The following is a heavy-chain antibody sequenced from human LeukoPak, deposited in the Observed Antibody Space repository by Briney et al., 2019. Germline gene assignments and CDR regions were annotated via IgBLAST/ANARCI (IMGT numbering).Heavy chain of an antibody. J-gene: IGHJ4*02. CDR2: ISASGAVP. D-gene: IGHD3-22*01. Sequence: KPGGSLRLSCAASGFRFDSFYMGWIRQVPGKGLDYIALISASGAVPYYAESVKGRFTISRDNAKNSVSLQMNSLSADDTAVYYCASSLIVASEDYWGQGTLVTVSS. CDR3: ASSLIVASEDY. CDR1: GFRFDSFY. V-gene: IGHV3-11*04.